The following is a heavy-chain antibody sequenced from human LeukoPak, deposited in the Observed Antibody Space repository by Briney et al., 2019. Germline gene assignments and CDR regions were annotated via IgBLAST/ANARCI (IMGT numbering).Heavy chain of an antibody. CDR3: ARTPLVVTVAYNWFDP. CDR2: IIPIFGTA. CDR1: GGTFSSYA. Sequence: SVKVSCKASGGTFSSYAISWVRQAPGQGLEWMGGIIPIFGTANYAQKFQGRVTITADESTSTAYMELSSLRSEDTAVYYCARTPLVVTVAYNWFDPWGQGTLVTVSS. V-gene: IGHV1-69*01. J-gene: IGHJ5*02. D-gene: IGHD2-15*01.